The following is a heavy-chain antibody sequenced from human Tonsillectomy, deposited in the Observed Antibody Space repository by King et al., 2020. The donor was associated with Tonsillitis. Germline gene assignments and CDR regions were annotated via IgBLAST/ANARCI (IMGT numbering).Heavy chain of an antibody. Sequence: VQLQQWGAGLLRPSETLSLTCGVSGGSIRGYYWNWIRQTPGKGLEWIGEANRGGNTNYNPSLKGRVTISIDSSKNQFSLMLTSVTGADTAVYYCASPYYTDSSGAHDAFQFWGQGTLVTVSS. CDR3: ASPYYTDSSGAHDAFQF. V-gene: IGHV4-34*01. CDR1: GGSIRGYY. D-gene: IGHD3-3*01. J-gene: IGHJ3*01. CDR2: ANRGGNT.